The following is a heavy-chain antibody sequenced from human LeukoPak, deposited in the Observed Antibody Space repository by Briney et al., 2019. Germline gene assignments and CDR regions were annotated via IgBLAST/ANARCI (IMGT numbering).Heavy chain of an antibody. V-gene: IGHV4-34*01. CDR3: ARGQRFIVVVLAAINPTFDY. CDR1: GGSFSGYY. CDR2: INHSGST. Sequence: SETLSLTCAVYGGSFSGYYWSWIRQPPGKGLEWIGEINHSGSTNYNPSLKSRVTISVDTSKNQFSLKLSSVTAADTAVYYCARGQRFIVVVLAAINPTFDYWGQGTLVTVSS. J-gene: IGHJ4*02. D-gene: IGHD2-2*02.